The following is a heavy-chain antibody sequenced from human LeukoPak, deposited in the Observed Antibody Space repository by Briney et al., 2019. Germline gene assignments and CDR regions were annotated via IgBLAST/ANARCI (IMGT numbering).Heavy chain of an antibody. CDR2: IIPILGIA. CDR3: ARDGPYCSGGSCYPRHYYYYGMDV. J-gene: IGHJ6*02. D-gene: IGHD2-15*01. V-gene: IGHV1-69*04. CDR1: GYTFTGYY. Sequence: EASVKVSCKASGYTFTGYYMHWVRQAPGQGLEWMGRIIPILGIANYAQKFQGRVTITADKSTSTAYMELSSLRSEDTAVYYCARDGPYCSGGSCYPRHYYYYGMDVWGQGTTVTVSS.